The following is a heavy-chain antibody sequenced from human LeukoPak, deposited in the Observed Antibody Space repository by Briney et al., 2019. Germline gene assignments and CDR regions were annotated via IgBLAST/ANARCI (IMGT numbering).Heavy chain of an antibody. Sequence: GESLKISCTGSRYSFTNYWIAWVRQAPGKGLEWVSSISSSSSYIYYADSVKGRFTISRDNAKNSLYLQMNSLRAEDTTVYYCARVRYYDSSGAFDIWGQGTMVTVSS. J-gene: IGHJ3*02. CDR1: RYSFTNYW. CDR3: ARVRYYDSSGAFDI. D-gene: IGHD3-22*01. V-gene: IGHV3-21*01. CDR2: ISSSSSYI.